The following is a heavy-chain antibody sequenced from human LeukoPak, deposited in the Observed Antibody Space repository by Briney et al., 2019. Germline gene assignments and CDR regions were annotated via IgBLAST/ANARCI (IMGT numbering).Heavy chain of an antibody. Sequence: KPGGSLRLSCAASGFTFSDYYMSWLRQAPGKGLEWISYISNSGSTIYYAHSVKGRFTISRDNAKNSLYLQMNSLRAEDTAVYYCARAPKFRLGGVSKGPFDPWGQGTLVTVSS. D-gene: IGHD3-16*01. CDR2: ISNSGSTI. V-gene: IGHV3-11*01. J-gene: IGHJ5*02. CDR1: GFTFSDYY. CDR3: ARAPKFRLGGVSKGPFDP.